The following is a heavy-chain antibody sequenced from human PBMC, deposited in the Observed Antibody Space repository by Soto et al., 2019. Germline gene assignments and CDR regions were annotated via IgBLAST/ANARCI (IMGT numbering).Heavy chain of an antibody. CDR2: ISNSGHAI. J-gene: IGHJ6*02. V-gene: IGHV3-11*01. CDR3: ARDARYASSSYGFDV. CDR1: GFTFIDYY. Sequence: PGGSLRLSCVASGFTFIDYYMSWIRQAPGKGLEWVSYISNSGHAIYYADSVKGRFTVSRDNSNNSMSLQMDSLRADDTAIYYCARDARYASSSYGFDVWGQGTTVSVSS. D-gene: IGHD6-13*01.